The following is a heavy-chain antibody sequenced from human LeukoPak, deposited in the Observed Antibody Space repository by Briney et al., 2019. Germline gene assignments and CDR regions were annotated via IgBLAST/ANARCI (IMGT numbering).Heavy chain of an antibody. CDR2: ISSSSSYI. CDR1: GFTFSSYS. J-gene: IGHJ5*02. D-gene: IGHD3-22*01. V-gene: IGHV3-21*01. Sequence: GGSLRLSCAASGFTFSSYSMNWVRQAPGKGLEWVSSISSSSSYIYYADSVKGRFTISRDNAKNSLYLQMNSLRAEDTAVYYCARAAGQQVYDSSGSNWFDPWGQGTLVTVSS. CDR3: ARAAGQQVYDSSGSNWFDP.